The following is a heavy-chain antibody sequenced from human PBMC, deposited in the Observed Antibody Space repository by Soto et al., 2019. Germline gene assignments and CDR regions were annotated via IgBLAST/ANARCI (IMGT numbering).Heavy chain of an antibody. V-gene: IGHV1-3*01. CDR1: GYTFTSYA. J-gene: IGHJ3*02. CDR3: ARRRRVAVDGYEVENDAFDI. D-gene: IGHD6-19*01. CDR2: INDGNGNT. Sequence: QVQLVQSGAEVKKPGASVKVSCKASGYTFTSYAMHWVRQAPGQRLEGMGWINDGNGNTKYSQKFQGRVTITRDTSASTAYMELSSLRSEDTAVYYCARRRRVAVDGYEVENDAFDIWGQGTMVTVSS.